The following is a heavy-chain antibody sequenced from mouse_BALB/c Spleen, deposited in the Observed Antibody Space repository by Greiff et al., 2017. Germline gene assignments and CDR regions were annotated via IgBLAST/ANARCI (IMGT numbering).Heavy chain of an antibody. J-gene: IGHJ2*01. CDR1: GFNIKDTY. D-gene: IGHD2-4*01. CDR3: ARAPTMILYFDY. Sequence: VQLQQSGAELVKPGASVKLSCTASGFNIKDTYMHWVKQRPEQGLEWIGRIDPANGNTKYDPKFQGKATITADTSSNTAYLQLSSLTSEDTAVYYCARAPTMILYFDYWGQGTTLTVSS. V-gene: IGHV14-3*02. CDR2: IDPANGNT.